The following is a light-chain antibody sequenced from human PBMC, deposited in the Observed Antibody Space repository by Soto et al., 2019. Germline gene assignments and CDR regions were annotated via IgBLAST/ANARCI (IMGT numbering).Light chain of an antibody. CDR2: EVS. CDR1: SSDVGGYNY. V-gene: IGLV2-14*01. Sequence: QSALTQPASVSGSPGQSITSSCTGTSSDVGGYNYVSWYQQHPGKAPKLRIYEVSNRPSGVSTRFSGSKSGNTAALTISWVKAEDEADYYCSSYTRSSTRVFGGGNKLHVL. CDR3: SSYTRSSTRV. J-gene: IGLJ3*02.